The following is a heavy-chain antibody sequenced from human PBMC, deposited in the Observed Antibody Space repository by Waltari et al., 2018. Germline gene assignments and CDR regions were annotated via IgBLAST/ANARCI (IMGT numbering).Heavy chain of an antibody. V-gene: IGHV4-34*01. CDR1: GSSFGGFS. J-gene: IGHJ4*02. CDR3: GRAPATSWFGYSVY. Sequence: QVQLQQWGAGLLKPSETLSLTCGESGSSFGGFSWSRIRQAPGTGLEWIGDITHPGDSNINPSPKSRLTISVDTSKRQFSLELTSVTPADTAVYYCGRAPATSWFGYSVYWGQGTVVTVSS. D-gene: IGHD2-2*01. CDR2: ITHPGDS.